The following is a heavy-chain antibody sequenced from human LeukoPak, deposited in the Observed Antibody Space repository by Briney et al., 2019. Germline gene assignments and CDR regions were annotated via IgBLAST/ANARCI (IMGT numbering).Heavy chain of an antibody. CDR2: ISYDGSNK. CDR1: GFTFSSYG. CDR3: AKAAYCGGDCLGFDY. Sequence: GGSLRLSCAAPGFTFSSYGMHWVRQAPGKGLEWVAVISYDGSNKYYADSVKGRFTISRDNSKNTLYLQMNSLRAEDTAVYYCAKAAYCGGDCLGFDYWGQGTLVTVSS. V-gene: IGHV3-30*18. D-gene: IGHD2-21*02. J-gene: IGHJ4*02.